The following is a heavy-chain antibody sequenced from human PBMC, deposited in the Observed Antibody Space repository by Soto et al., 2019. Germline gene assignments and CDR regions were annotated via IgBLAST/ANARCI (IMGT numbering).Heavy chain of an antibody. J-gene: IGHJ6*02. CDR2: ISGSGGGT. CDR3: VRQAKLTTVNENVGHYYGMDV. D-gene: IGHD4-4*01. CDR1: GFTFSNYD. V-gene: IGHV3-23*01. Sequence: GGSLRLSCAASGFTFSNYDMSWVRQAPGKGLEWVSGISGSGGGTFYADSVKGRFTISRDNSKNTLYLQLNSLRAEDTAVYYCVRQAKLTTVNENVGHYYGMDVWGQGTTVTVSS.